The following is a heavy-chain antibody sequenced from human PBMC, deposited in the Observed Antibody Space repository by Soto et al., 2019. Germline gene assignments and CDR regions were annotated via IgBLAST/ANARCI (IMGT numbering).Heavy chain of an antibody. V-gene: IGHV4-59*01. CDR1: GGSISSYY. CDR3: ARDLTSDYYDSSGYGDAFDI. Sequence: SETLSLTCTVSGGSISSYYWSWIRQPPGKGLEWIGYIYYSGSTNYNPSLKSRVTISVDTSKNQFSLKLSSVTAADTAVYYCARDLTSDYYDSSGYGDAFDIWGQGTMVTVSS. J-gene: IGHJ3*02. CDR2: IYYSGST. D-gene: IGHD3-22*01.